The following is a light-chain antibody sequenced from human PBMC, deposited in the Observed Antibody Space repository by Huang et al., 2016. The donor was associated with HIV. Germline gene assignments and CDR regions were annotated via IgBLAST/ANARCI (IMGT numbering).Light chain of an antibody. Sequence: EIVMTQSPGTLTVSPGERATLSCRASQSVSSNLAWYQQKPGQTPRLLIYGASTRATGIPARFSGSGSGTEFTLTISSLQSEDCGVYYCHQYTKWPSWTFGQGTKVEIK. CDR2: GAS. V-gene: IGKV3-15*01. J-gene: IGKJ1*01. CDR1: QSVSSN. CDR3: HQYTKWPSWT.